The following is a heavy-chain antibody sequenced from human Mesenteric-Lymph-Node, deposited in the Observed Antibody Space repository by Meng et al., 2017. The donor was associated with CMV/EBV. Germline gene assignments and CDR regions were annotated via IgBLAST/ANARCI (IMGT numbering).Heavy chain of an antibody. CDR2: INWNGDSI. Sequence: LSCAASGFIFDDYGMYWVRQAPGKVLEWVSGINWNGDSIGYADSVKGRFTVSRDNAKNSLYLQMNSLGAEDTAFYYCARVGVAAGDYWGQGTLVTVSS. CDR3: ARVGVAAGDY. D-gene: IGHD6-19*01. V-gene: IGHV3-20*04. CDR1: GFIFDDYG. J-gene: IGHJ4*02.